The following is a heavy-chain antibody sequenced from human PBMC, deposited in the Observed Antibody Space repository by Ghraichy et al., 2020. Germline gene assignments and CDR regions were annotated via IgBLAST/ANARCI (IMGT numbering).Heavy chain of an antibody. D-gene: IGHD6-19*01. V-gene: IGHV3-23*01. Sequence: GGSLRLSCAASGFSFSNYAMAWVRQAPGKGLEWVAAISSGGGSTYYADSVKGRFTISRDNSKNILLLQMNSLRAEDTAVYYCAKGDEHSSGLVGYFAYWGQGTLVTVSS. CDR3: AKGDEHSSGLVGYFAY. CDR1: GFSFSNYA. CDR2: ISSGGGST. J-gene: IGHJ4*02.